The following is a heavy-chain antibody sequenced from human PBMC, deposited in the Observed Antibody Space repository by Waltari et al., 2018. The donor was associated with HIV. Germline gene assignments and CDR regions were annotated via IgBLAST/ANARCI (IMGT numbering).Heavy chain of an antibody. CDR1: GFTFSDSY. Sequence: QVHLVESGGDLVKPGGYLRLSCVAPGFTFSDSYMTWIRQAPGKRLEGVSYIAVSSAYTNYGDSVKGRFTMSRDDAKKSLFLQMNSLRPEDTAVYYCARGARGLRQGTFDIWGQGTMVTVSS. CDR3: ARGARGLRQGTFDI. J-gene: IGHJ3*02. CDR2: IAVSSAYT. V-gene: IGHV3-11*05. D-gene: IGHD4-17*01.